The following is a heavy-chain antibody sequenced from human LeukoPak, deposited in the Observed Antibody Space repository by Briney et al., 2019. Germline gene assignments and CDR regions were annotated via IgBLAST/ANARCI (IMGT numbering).Heavy chain of an antibody. D-gene: IGHD3-9*01. CDR3: TSRYFDWFRYMDV. V-gene: IGHV3-73*01. Sequence: QAGGSLRLSCAASGFTFSSSAMHWVRQASGKGLEWVGRIRSKANSYATAYAASVKGRFTISRDDSKNTAYLQMNSLKTEDTAVYYCTSRYFDWFRYMDVWGKGTTVTVSS. CDR1: GFTFSSSA. J-gene: IGHJ6*03. CDR2: IRSKANSYAT.